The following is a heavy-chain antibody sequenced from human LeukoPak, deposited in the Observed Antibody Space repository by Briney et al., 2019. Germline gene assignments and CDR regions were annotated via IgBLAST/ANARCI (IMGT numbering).Heavy chain of an antibody. D-gene: IGHD3-22*01. CDR1: GGSISNY. V-gene: IGHV4-59*01. Sequence: PSETLSLTCTVSGGSISNYWSWIRQPPGKGREWIGYIYYSGSTNYNPSLKSRVTISVDTSKNQFSLKLSSVTAADTAVYYCARDRSPEHYYDSSHWDYYYGMDVWGQGTTVTVSS. CDR2: IYYSGST. J-gene: IGHJ6*02. CDR3: ARDRSPEHYYDSSHWDYYYGMDV.